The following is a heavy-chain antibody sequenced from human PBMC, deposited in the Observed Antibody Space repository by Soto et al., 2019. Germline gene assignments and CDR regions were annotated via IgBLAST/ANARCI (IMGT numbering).Heavy chain of an antibody. CDR1: GGSISSYY. V-gene: IGHV4-59*08. D-gene: IGHD5-18*01. J-gene: IGHJ4*02. Sequence: SETLSLTCTVSGGSISSYYWSWIRQPPGKGLEWIGYIYYSGSTNYNPSLKSRVTISVDTSKNQFSLKLSSVTAADTAVYYSARRYGSCFDYWGQGTLVTVSS. CDR3: ARRYGSCFDY. CDR2: IYYSGST.